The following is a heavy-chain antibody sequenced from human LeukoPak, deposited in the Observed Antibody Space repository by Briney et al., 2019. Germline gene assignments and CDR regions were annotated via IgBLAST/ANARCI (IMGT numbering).Heavy chain of an antibody. CDR1: GYTFTSYA. V-gene: IGHV1-3*01. J-gene: IGHJ5*02. D-gene: IGHD2-2*01. CDR3: ARAGTDIVVVPAAGGWFDP. CDR2: INAGNGNT. Sequence: ASVKVSCKASGYTFTSYAMHWVRQATGQRLEWMGWINAGNGNTKYSQKFQGRVTITRDTSASTAYMELSSLRSEDTAVYYCARAGTDIVVVPAAGGWFDPWGQGTLVTVSS.